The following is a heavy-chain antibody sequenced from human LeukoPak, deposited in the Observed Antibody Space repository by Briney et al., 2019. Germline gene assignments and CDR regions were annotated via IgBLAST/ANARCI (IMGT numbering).Heavy chain of an antibody. CDR3: ARDPKYYGGKQGRDAFDI. Sequence: SETLSLTCTVSGGSISSSSYYWGWIRQPPGKGLEWIGSIYYSGSTYYNPSLKSRVTISVDTSKNQFSLKLSSVTAADTAVYYCARDPKYYGGKQGRDAFDIWGQGTMVTVSS. V-gene: IGHV4-39*07. J-gene: IGHJ3*02. CDR1: GGSISSSSYY. D-gene: IGHD4-23*01. CDR2: IYYSGST.